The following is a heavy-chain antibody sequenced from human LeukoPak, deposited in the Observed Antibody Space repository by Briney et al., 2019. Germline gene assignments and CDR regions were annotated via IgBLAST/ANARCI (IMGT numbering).Heavy chain of an antibody. J-gene: IGHJ4*02. V-gene: IGHV3-7*01. CDR1: GFIFTNYF. CDR3: ATDRGWRTSGYYLYYFEY. D-gene: IGHD3-3*01. Sequence: GGSLRLSCAASGFIFTNYFMSWVRQAPGKGLEWVASIKHDGSEKYYVDSVRGRFTISRDNTMNSLYLQMSSLRAEDTAVYYCATDRGWRTSGYYLYYFEYWGQGTLDTYSS. CDR2: IKHDGSEK.